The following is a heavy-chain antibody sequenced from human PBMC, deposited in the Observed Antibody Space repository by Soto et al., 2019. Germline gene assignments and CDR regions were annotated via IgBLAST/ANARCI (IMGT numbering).Heavy chain of an antibody. CDR2: IYYSGST. CDR3: ARGILRSGSTYGMDV. D-gene: IGHD3-10*01. V-gene: IGHV4-30-4*01. Sequence: QVQLQESGPGLVKPSQTLSLTCSVSGGSISSGYYYWSWIRQPSGKGLEWIGYIYYSGSTYYNPSLKSRVTMSVDTSKNQFSLQLNSVTAGDTAVYYCARGILRSGSTYGMDVWSQGTTVTVSS. J-gene: IGHJ6*02. CDR1: GGSISSGYYY.